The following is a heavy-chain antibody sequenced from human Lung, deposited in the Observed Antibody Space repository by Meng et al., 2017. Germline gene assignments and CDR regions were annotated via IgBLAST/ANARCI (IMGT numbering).Heavy chain of an antibody. CDR2: INAGNGNK. CDR1: GYTFTSYA. D-gene: IGHD3-16*02. V-gene: IGHV1-3*01. CDR3: SRSRITFGGVIDTIDY. Sequence: ASVKVSCKASGYTFTSYAMHWVRQAPGQRLEWMGWINAGNGNKKYSQKFQGRVTITRDTSASTAYMELSSLRSEDTAVYYCSRSRITFGGVIDTIDYWGQGTLVTVSS. J-gene: IGHJ4*02.